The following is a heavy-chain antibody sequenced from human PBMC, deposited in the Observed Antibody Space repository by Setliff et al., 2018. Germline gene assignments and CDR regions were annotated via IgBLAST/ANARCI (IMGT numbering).Heavy chain of an antibody. CDR3: ARDLIDPDYGDYLSFYYYGMDV. Sequence: PSETLSLTCAVYGGSFSGYYWSWIRQPPGKGLEWIGEINHSGSTNYNPSLKSRVTISVDTSKKQFSLKLSSVTAADTAVYYCARDLIDPDYGDYLSFYYYGMDVWGQGTTVTVSS. CDR1: GGSFSGYY. V-gene: IGHV4-34*01. J-gene: IGHJ6*02. CDR2: INHSGST. D-gene: IGHD4-17*01.